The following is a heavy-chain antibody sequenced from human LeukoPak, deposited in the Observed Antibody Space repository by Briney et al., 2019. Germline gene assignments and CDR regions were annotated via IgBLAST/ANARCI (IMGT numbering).Heavy chain of an antibody. CDR2: ISAYNGNT. Sequence: ASVKVSCKASGYTFTSYGISWVRQAPGQGLEWMGWISAYNGNTNYAHKRQGRVTMTTDTSTSTAYMELRSLRSDDTAVYYCARAPRRITIFGVVPYPYYFDYWGQGTLVTVSS. CDR1: GYTFTSYG. J-gene: IGHJ4*02. CDR3: ARAPRRITIFGVVPYPYYFDY. D-gene: IGHD3-3*01. V-gene: IGHV1-18*01.